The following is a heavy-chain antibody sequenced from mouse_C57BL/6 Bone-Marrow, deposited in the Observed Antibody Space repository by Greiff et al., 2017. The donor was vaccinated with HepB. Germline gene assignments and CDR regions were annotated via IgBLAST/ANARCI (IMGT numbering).Heavy chain of an antibody. D-gene: IGHD1-1*01. CDR1: GFSLTSYG. CDR2: IWSGGST. Sequence: VKVEESGPGLVQPSQSLSITCTVSGFSLTSYGVHWVRQSPGKGLEWLGVIWSGGSTDYNAAFISRLSISKDNSKSQVFFKMNSLQADDTAIYYCARNKGSYYYERSWFAYWGQGTLVTVSA. CDR3: ARNKGSYYYERSWFAY. V-gene: IGHV2-2*01. J-gene: IGHJ3*01.